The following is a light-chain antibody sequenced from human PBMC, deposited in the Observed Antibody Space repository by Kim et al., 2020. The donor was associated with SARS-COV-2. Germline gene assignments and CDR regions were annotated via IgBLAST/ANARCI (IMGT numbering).Light chain of an antibody. V-gene: IGKV1-5*01. CDR2: DAS. J-gene: IGKJ1*01. Sequence: GDRVTITCRASQSISIWLAWYQQKPGKAPNLLIYDASNLESGVPSRFSGSGSGTEFTLISSLQPDDFATYYCQEYKSNSWTFGQGTKVDIK. CDR3: QEYKSNSWT. CDR1: QSISIW.